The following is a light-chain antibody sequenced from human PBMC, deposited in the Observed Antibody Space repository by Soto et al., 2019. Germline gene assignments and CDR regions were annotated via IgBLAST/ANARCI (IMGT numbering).Light chain of an antibody. CDR1: QGIYTR. V-gene: IGKV1-12*01. CDR3: QQAASFPIT. CDR2: TAS. Sequence: DIQMTQSPSTLSASVGDRVTITCRASQGIYTRLAWYQQKPGKAPNLLIYTASSLQSGVPSRFSGTGSGTEFTLTINNLQPEDFATYYCQQAASFPITFGQGTRLEIK. J-gene: IGKJ5*01.